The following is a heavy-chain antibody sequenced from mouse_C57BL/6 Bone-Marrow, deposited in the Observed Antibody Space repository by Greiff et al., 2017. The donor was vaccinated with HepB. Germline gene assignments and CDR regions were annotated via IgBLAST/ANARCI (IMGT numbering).Heavy chain of an antibody. CDR3: ARDSAGYKARDY. J-gene: IGHJ4*01. CDR1: GYTFTSYW. Sequence: QVQLQQPGAELVKPGASVKLSCKASGYTFTSYWMQWVKQRPGQGLEWIGEIDPSDSYTNYNQKFKGKATLTVDTSSSTAYMQLSSLTSEDSAVYYGARDSAGYKARDYGGRGTSVTVSS. D-gene: IGHD3-2*02. CDR2: IDPSDSYT. V-gene: IGHV1-50*01.